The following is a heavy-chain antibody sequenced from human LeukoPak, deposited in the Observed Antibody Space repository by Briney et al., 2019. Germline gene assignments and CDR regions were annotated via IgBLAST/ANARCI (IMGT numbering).Heavy chain of an antibody. CDR2: IKQDGSEK. CDR3: ARRGYDRSPYYYYMDV. Sequence: QPGGSLRLSCAASGFTFSSYWMSWVRQAPGKGLEWVANIKQDGSEKYYVDSVKGRFTISRDNAKNSLYLQMNSLRAEDTAVYYCARRGYDRSPYYYYMDVWGKGTTVTVSS. CDR1: GFTFSSYW. J-gene: IGHJ6*03. D-gene: IGHD1-14*01. V-gene: IGHV3-7*01.